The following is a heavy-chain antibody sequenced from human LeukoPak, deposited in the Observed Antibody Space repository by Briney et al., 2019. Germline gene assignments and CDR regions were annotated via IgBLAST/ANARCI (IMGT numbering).Heavy chain of an antibody. D-gene: IGHD3-10*02. CDR3: AELGITMIGGV. J-gene: IGHJ6*04. V-gene: IGHV3-11*04. CDR1: GFNFRDYY. Sequence: GGSLRLSCVASGFNFRDYYMGWIRQAPGKGLEWVSYSSSSGSTIYYAASVKGRFTISRDNAKNSLYLQMNSLRVEDTAVYYCAELGITMIGGVWGKGTTVTISS. CDR2: SSSSGSTI.